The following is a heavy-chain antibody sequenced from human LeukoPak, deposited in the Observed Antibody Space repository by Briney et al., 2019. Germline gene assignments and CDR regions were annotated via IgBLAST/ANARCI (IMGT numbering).Heavy chain of an antibody. CDR1: GFTLSTNW. CDR3: TRDLAAVPGPRMDV. CDR2: INPDGSER. V-gene: IGHV3-7*03. Sequence: GGSLRLSCAASGFTLSTNWMSWVRQAPGKGLEWVALINPDGSERYYVDSVKGRFTISRDNARNSLYLQMDSLRDDDTAMYFCTRDLAAVPGPRMDVWGQGTTVTVSS. J-gene: IGHJ6*02. D-gene: IGHD6-19*01.